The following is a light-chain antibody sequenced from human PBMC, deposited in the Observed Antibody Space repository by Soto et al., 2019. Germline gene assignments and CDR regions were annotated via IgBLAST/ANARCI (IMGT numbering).Light chain of an antibody. J-gene: IGKJ3*01. V-gene: IGKV3-11*01. Sequence: EIVLTQSPATLSLSPGERATLSCRASQSVSSYLACYQQKPGQAPRLLIYDASNRATGIPARFSGSGSGTDFTLTISSLEPEDFAVYYCQQRSNWVFTFGPGTKVDIK. CDR2: DAS. CDR3: QQRSNWVFT. CDR1: QSVSSY.